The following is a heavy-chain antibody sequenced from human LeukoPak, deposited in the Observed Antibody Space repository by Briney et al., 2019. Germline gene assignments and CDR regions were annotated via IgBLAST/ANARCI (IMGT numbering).Heavy chain of an antibody. CDR3: AREREANWFDP. CDR2: IYYSGST. Sequence: PSETLSLTCTVSGGSISSSSYYWGWIRQPPGKGLEWIGSIYYSGSTYYNPSLKSRVTISVDTSKNQFSLKLSSVTAADTAVYYCAREREANWFDPWGQGTLVTVSS. CDR1: GGSISSSSYY. V-gene: IGHV4-39*07. J-gene: IGHJ5*02. D-gene: IGHD5-24*01.